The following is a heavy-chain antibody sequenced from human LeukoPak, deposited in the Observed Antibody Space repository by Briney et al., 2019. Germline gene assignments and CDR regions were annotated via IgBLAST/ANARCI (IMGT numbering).Heavy chain of an antibody. J-gene: IGHJ6*03. CDR3: ARGVLRYFDSPYYMDV. V-gene: IGHV1-69*05. CDR1: GGTFSGYA. Sequence: GASVTVSCKASGGTFSGYAISWVRQAPGQGLEWMGGIIPIFGTTNYAQKFQGRVTITTDESTSTAYMELSSLRSEDTAVYYCARGVLRYFDSPYYMDVWGKGTTVTVSS. D-gene: IGHD3-9*01. CDR2: IIPIFGTT.